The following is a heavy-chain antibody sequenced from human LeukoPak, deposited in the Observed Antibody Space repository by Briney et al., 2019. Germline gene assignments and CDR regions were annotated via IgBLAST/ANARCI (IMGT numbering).Heavy chain of an antibody. CDR2: IGGSDDST. CDR3: AKGKGTSSSSIDW. D-gene: IGHD2/OR15-2a*01. CDR1: GFTFNTYA. V-gene: IGHV3-23*01. J-gene: IGHJ4*02. Sequence: GGSLRLSCAASGFTFNTYAMSWVRQAPGKGLDWVSTIGGSDDSTNYADSVKGRFTISRDNSKNMLYLQTHSLRVEDTVVYCCAKGKGTSSSSIDWWGQGTLGNVSS.